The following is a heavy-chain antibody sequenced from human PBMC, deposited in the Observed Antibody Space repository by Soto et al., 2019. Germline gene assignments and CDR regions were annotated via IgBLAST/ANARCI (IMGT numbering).Heavy chain of an antibody. J-gene: IGHJ4*02. CDR2: IYYSGST. D-gene: IGHD3-10*01. CDR3: DRFAYYGSGSSPFDY. Sequence: ASETLSLTCTGSGGSISSGDYYWSWIRQPPGKGLEWIGYIYYSGSTYYNPSLKSRVTISVDTSKNQFSLKLSSVTAADTAVYYCDRFAYYGSGSSPFDYWGQGTLVTVSS. CDR1: GGSISSGDYY. V-gene: IGHV4-30-4*01.